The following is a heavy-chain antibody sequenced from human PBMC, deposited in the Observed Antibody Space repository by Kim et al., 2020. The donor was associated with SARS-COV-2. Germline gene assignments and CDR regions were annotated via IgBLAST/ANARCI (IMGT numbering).Heavy chain of an antibody. Sequence: ASVMVSCKASGYTFTSYYMHWVRQAPGQGLEWMGIINPSGGSTSYAQKFQGRVTMTRDTSTSTVYMELSSLRSEDTAVYYCARDLDRGYSGELFDYWGQGTLVTVSS. CDR1: GYTFTSYY. CDR3: ARDLDRGYSGELFDY. V-gene: IGHV1-46*01. J-gene: IGHJ4*02. CDR2: INPSGGST. D-gene: IGHD5-12*01.